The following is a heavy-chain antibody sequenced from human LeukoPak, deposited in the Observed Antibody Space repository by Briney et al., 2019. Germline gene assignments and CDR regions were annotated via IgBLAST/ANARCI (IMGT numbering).Heavy chain of an antibody. CDR1: GGTFSSYA. D-gene: IGHD5-24*01. Sequence: ASVKVSCKASGGTFSSYAISWVRQAPGQGLEWMGGIIPIFGTANYAQKFQGRVTITADESTSTAYMELSSLRSEDTAVYYCARDGGDGYNLDWFDPWGQGTLVTVSS. CDR2: IIPIFGTA. V-gene: IGHV1-69*13. J-gene: IGHJ5*02. CDR3: ARDGGDGYNLDWFDP.